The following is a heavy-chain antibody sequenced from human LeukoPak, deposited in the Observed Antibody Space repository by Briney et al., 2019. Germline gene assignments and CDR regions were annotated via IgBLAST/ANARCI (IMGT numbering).Heavy chain of an antibody. CDR3: ARDLGRGVWLDAFDI. CDR1: EFTFSNYW. Sequence: PGGSLRLPCAGSEFTFSNYWMHWVRQAPGKGLVWVSRINTDGSSTNYADSVKGRFTISRDNAKNTLYLQMNSLRAEDTAVYYCARDLGRGVWLDAFDIWGQGTMVTVSS. D-gene: IGHD2-15*01. V-gene: IGHV3-74*01. CDR2: INTDGSST. J-gene: IGHJ3*02.